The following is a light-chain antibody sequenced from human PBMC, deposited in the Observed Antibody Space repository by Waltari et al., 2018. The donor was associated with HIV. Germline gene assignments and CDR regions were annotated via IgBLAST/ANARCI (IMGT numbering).Light chain of an antibody. Sequence: SYVLTQSPSVSVAPGQTARITCWGNTIGTKSVHWYRQKPGQAPVLVVYDDSDRPSGIPERFSGSNSGNAATLTSSKVEVGDEADYFCQVWDSTSDHLWVFGGGSRLTVL. CDR3: QVWDSTSDHLWV. V-gene: IGLV3-21*02. J-gene: IGLJ3*02. CDR2: DDS. CDR1: TIGTKS.